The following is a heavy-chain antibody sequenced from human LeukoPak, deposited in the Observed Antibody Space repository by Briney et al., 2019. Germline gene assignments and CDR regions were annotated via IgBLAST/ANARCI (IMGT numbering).Heavy chain of an antibody. CDR2: LSGSGETT. CDR1: GFTFRTYA. CDR3: AKGEATPYYYGSGSYFYFDD. V-gene: IGHV3-23*01. Sequence: SGGSLRLSCAASGFTFRTYAMTWVRQAPGKGLEWVAALSGSGETTHYADSVKGRFTVSRDNSKSILYLQMNSLRAEDTAVYYCAKGEATPYYYGSGSYFYFDDWGQGTLVTVSS. D-gene: IGHD3-10*01. J-gene: IGHJ4*02.